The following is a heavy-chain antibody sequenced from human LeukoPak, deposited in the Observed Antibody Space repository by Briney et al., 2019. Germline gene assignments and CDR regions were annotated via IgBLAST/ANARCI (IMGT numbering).Heavy chain of an antibody. J-gene: IGHJ2*01. Sequence: ASVKVSCKASGYTFTSYYMHWVRQAPGQGLEWMGIINPSGGSTSYAQKFQGRVTMTRDTSTSTVYMELSSLRSEDTAVYYCARGRTSVVVVAATDMDFDPWGRGTLVTVSS. CDR1: GYTFTSYY. V-gene: IGHV1-46*01. CDR3: ARGRTSVVVVAATDMDFDP. CDR2: INPSGGST. D-gene: IGHD2-15*01.